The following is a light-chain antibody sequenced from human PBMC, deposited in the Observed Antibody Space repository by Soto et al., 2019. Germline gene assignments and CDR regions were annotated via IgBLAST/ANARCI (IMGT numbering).Light chain of an antibody. V-gene: IGLV2-11*01. CDR2: DVI. Sequence: QSALTQPRSVSGSPGQSVTFSCTGTSSDVGAYIYVSWYQQHPGKAPKLIIYDVIKRPSGVPGRFSGSKSGNTASLTISGLRAEDEADYYCCSYAGSYTHVFGTGTKLTVL. J-gene: IGLJ1*01. CDR3: CSYAGSYTHV. CDR1: SSDVGAYIY.